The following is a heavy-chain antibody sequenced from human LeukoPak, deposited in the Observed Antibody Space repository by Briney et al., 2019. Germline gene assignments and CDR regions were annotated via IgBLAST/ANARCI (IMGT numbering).Heavy chain of an antibody. D-gene: IGHD6-19*01. J-gene: IGHJ4*02. Sequence: ASVKVSCKVSGYTLTELSMHWVRQAPGKGLEWMGGFDPEDGETIYAQKFQGRVTMTEDTSTDTAYMELSSLRSEDTAVHYCATDSSLYNIAVAAFDYWGQGTLVTVSS. CDR2: FDPEDGET. CDR1: GYTLTELS. V-gene: IGHV1-24*01. CDR3: ATDSSLYNIAVAAFDY.